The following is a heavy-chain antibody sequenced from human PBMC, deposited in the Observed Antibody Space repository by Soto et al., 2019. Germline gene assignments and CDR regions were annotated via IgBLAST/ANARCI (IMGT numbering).Heavy chain of an antibody. V-gene: IGHV1-18*01. J-gene: IGHJ1*01. D-gene: IGHD3-22*01. Sequence: GASVKVSCKASGYTFTSYGISWVRQAPAQGLEWMGWISAYNGNTNYAQKLQGRVTMTTDTSTSTASMQLRSLRSDDTAVYYCARVHSYYYDSSGYHFQHWGQGTLVTVSS. CDR2: ISAYNGNT. CDR1: GYTFTSYG. CDR3: ARVHSYYYDSSGYHFQH.